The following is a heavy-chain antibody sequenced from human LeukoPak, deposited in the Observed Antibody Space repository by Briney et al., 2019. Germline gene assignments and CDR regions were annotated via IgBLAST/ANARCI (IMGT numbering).Heavy chain of an antibody. V-gene: IGHV3-23*01. CDR2: ISGSGGST. CDR3: AKDTPIVVVPAAPPRNFDY. J-gene: IGHJ4*02. D-gene: IGHD2-2*01. Sequence: PGGSLRLSCAAPGFTFSSYAMSWVRQAPGKGLERVSAISGSGGSTYYADSVKGRFTISRDNSKNTLYLQMNSLGAEDTAVYYCAKDTPIVVVPAAPPRNFDYWGQGTLVTVSS. CDR1: GFTFSSYA.